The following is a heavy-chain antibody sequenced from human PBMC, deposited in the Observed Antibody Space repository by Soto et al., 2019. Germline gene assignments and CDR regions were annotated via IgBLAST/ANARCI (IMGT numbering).Heavy chain of an antibody. CDR3: ANSKRG. Sequence: EVQLLESGGGLVQPGGSLRLSCAASGFTFSSYAMSWVRQAPGKGLEWVSAIKGRFTISRDNSKNTLYLQMNSLRAEDTAVYYWANSKRGGGQGTLVTVSS. CDR2: I. J-gene: IGHJ4*02. V-gene: IGHV3-23*01. CDR1: GFTFSSYA. D-gene: IGHD3-10*01.